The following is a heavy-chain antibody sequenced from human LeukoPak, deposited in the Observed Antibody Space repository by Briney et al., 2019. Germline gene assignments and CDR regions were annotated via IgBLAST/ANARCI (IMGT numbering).Heavy chain of an antibody. J-gene: IGHJ6*02. D-gene: IGHD6-6*01. CDR2: MNPNSGNT. V-gene: IGHV1-8*01. Sequence: GASVKVSCKASGYTFTSYDINWVRQATGQGLEWMGWMNPNSGNTGYAQKFQGRVTMTRNTSISTAYMELSSLRSEDTAVYYCARDRQLGGYYYYGMDVWGQGTTVTVSS. CDR1: GYTFTSYD. CDR3: ARDRQLGGYYYYGMDV.